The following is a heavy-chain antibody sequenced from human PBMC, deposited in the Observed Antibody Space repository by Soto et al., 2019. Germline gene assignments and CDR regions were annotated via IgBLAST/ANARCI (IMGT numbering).Heavy chain of an antibody. Sequence: SVTQSLTCGVSGGTVASSHWWSWVRQSPGRGLEWIGNVYHTGDTTFNPSPQSRVTFSVDTSNNQFSLRLTSVTAAATAVYFSPREIVTSGGNCYFDPW. CDR3: PREIVTSGGNCYFDP. CDR1: GGTVASSHW. J-gene: IGHJ5*02. V-gene: IGHV4-4*02. D-gene: IGHD2-15*01. CDR2: VYHTGDT.